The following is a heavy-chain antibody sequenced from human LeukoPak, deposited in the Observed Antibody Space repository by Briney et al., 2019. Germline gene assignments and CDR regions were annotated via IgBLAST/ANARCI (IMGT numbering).Heavy chain of an antibody. D-gene: IGHD3-10*01. CDR2: VSGSGGST. V-gene: IGHV3-23*01. CDR3: ATTSGSYYKLAY. CDR1: GFIFDSHA. J-gene: IGHJ4*02. Sequence: GGSLRLSCAGSGFIFDSHALTWVRQAPGKGLEWVATVSGSGGSTNYAASVKGRFIISRDNSKNTLYLQMNSLRAEDTAVYYCATTSGSYYKLAYWGQGTLVTVSS.